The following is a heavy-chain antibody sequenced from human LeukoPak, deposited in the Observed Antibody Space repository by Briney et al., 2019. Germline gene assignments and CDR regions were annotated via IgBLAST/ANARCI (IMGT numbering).Heavy chain of an antibody. D-gene: IGHD3-10*01. Sequence: RSETLSLTCTVSGGSISSYYWSWIRQPPGKGLEWIGYIYYSGSTNYNPSLKSRVTISVDTSKNQFSLKLSSVTAADTAVYYCARHYYGSGSPAGYWGQGTLVTVSS. CDR2: IYYSGST. J-gene: IGHJ4*02. CDR3: ARHYYGSGSPAGY. V-gene: IGHV4-59*01. CDR1: GGSISSYY.